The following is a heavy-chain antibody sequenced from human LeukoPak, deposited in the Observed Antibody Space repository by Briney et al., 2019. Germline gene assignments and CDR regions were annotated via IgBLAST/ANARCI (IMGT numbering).Heavy chain of an antibody. J-gene: IGHJ3*02. CDR1: GFTFDDYG. D-gene: IGHD6-19*01. Sequence: GGSLRLSCAASGFTFDDYGMNWVRQAPGKGLEWVSAICSNDNNTYYANSVKGRFTISRDNSKNTLFVQMNSLRTEDTAVYYCARSGVQWQWLLTYDAFDIWGQGTMVTVSS. CDR2: ICSNDNNT. CDR3: ARSGVQWQWLLTYDAFDI. V-gene: IGHV3-23*01.